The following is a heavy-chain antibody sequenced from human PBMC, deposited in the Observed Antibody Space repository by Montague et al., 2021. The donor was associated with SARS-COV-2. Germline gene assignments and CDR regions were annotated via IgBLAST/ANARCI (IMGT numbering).Heavy chain of an antibody. CDR3: ASSGFSSGWEDPPWYFDV. J-gene: IGHJ2*01. CDR2: IYYSGST. V-gene: IGHV4-59*01. D-gene: IGHD6-19*01. CDR1: GGSISSYY. Sequence: SETLSLTCTVSGGSISSYYWSWIRQPPGKGLEWIGYIYYSGSTKYNPSLKSRVIMSVDTSKNQFSLRLSSVTTADTAVYHCASSGFSSGWEDPPWYFDVWGRGTLVTVSS.